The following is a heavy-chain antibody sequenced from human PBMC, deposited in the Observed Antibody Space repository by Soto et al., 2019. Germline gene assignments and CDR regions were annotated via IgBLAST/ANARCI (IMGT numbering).Heavy chain of an antibody. CDR1: GYTFNDYG. D-gene: IGHD2-15*01. CDR3: ARCYCSVGSCYTCWHFDL. V-gene: IGHV1-18*01. CDR2: TGPYEGVT. J-gene: IGHJ2*01. Sequence: QVQLVQSGAEVKKPGASVRVSCKASGYTFNDYGISWVRQAPGQGLEWMGWTGPYEGVTNHAQTFQGRVTMTVDTSTTTDGMELRSLRSDDTALYYCARCYCSVGSCYTCWHFDLWGPGTLVTVTA.